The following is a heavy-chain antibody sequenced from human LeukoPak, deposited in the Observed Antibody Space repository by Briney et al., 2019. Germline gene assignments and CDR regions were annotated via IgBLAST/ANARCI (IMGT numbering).Heavy chain of an antibody. J-gene: IGHJ4*02. D-gene: IGHD3-22*01. CDR1: GFIVSSSY. CDR2: LYSDGTT. V-gene: IGHV3-53*01. CDR3: ARAAYDTNGFTANHDY. Sequence: GGSLRLSCAASGFIVSSSYMSWVRQATGQGLEWVSVLYSDGTTYYADSVKGRFTISRDNSKNTLYLEMNNLRAEDTAVYYCARAAYDTNGFTANHDYWGQGTLVTVSS.